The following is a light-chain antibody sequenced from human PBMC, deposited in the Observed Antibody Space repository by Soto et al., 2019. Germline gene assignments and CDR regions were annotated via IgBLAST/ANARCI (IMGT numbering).Light chain of an antibody. CDR2: GAS. V-gene: IGKV3-20*01. CDR1: QSVSSSD. CDR3: QRHGAT. Sequence: EIVLTQSPGTLSLSPGERATLSCRASQSVSSSDLAWYQQKPGQAPRLLIYGASSRATGILDRFSGSGSGTDFTLTISGLEPEDSAAYYCQRHGATFGQGTKVDIK. J-gene: IGKJ1*01.